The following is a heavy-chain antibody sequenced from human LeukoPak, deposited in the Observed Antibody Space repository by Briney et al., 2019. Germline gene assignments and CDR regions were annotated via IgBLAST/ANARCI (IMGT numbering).Heavy chain of an antibody. CDR3: AKGTITGTTRTPYYFDY. D-gene: IGHD1-7*01. CDR1: GFTFSSYW. J-gene: IGHJ4*02. V-gene: IGHV3-74*01. CDR2: INSDGSST. Sequence: GGSLRLSCAASGFTFSSYWMHWVRQAPGKGLVWISRINSDGSSTSYVDSVKGRFTISRDNAKNTLYLQMNSLRAEDTAVYYCAKGTITGTTRTPYYFDYWGQGTLVTVSS.